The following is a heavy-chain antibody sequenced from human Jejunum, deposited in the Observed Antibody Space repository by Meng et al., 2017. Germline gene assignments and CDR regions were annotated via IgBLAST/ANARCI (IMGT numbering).Heavy chain of an antibody. J-gene: IGHJ3*02. CDR1: VFIFNDYS. Sequence: GGSLSPPCAASVFIFNDYSMNWVRQAPGKGLEWVSSISANGRYIYYTDSMKGRFTISRDNAKNSLYLQMNSLRAEDTAVYYCARVGTNDASDIWGQGTTVTVSS. V-gene: IGHV3-21*01. CDR2: ISANGRYI. CDR3: ARVGTNDASDI. D-gene: IGHD7-27*01.